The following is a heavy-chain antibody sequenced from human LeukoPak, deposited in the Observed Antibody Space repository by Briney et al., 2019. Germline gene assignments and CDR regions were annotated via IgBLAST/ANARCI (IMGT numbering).Heavy chain of an antibody. Sequence: GGSLRLSCTASQFTFSTYAMSWVRQAPGKGLEWVSGISTSDSRTYYADSVKGRFVISRDNSKNTLYLQMNSLRAEDTAVYYCAKRATAGSGYYNFFVDVWGNGTSVTVSS. CDR3: AKRATAGSGYYNFFVDV. J-gene: IGHJ6*04. D-gene: IGHD6-13*01. CDR1: QFTFSTYA. V-gene: IGHV3-23*01. CDR2: ISTSDSRT.